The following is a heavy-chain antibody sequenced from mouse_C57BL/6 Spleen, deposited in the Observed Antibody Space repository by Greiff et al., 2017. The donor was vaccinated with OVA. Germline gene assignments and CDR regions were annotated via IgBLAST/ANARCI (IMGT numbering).Heavy chain of an antibody. V-gene: IGHV1-61*01. Sequence: QVQLQQPGAELVRPGSSVKLSCKASGYTFTSYWMDWVKQRPGQGLEWIGNIYPSDSETHYNQKFKDKATLTVDKSPSTAYMQLSSLTSEDSAVYYCARGGITTAYFDYWGQGTTLTVSS. CDR2: IYPSDSET. J-gene: IGHJ2*01. CDR3: ARGGITTAYFDY. CDR1: GYTFTSYW. D-gene: IGHD1-2*01.